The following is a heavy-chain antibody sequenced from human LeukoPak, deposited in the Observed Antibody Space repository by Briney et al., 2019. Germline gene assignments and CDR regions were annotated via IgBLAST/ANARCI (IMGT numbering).Heavy chain of an antibody. CDR2: MNPNSGNT. D-gene: IGHD6-13*01. V-gene: IGHV1-8*01. Sequence: ASVKVSXKASGYTFTSYDINWVRQATGQGLEWMGWMNPNSGNTGYAQKFQGRVTMTRNTSISTAYMELSSLRSEDTAVYYCARGSSSWSQSLDYWGQRTLVTVSS. CDR1: GYTFTSYD. J-gene: IGHJ4*02. CDR3: ARGSSSWSQSLDY.